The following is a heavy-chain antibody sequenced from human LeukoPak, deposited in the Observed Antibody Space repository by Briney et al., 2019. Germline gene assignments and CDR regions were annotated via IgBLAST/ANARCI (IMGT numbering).Heavy chain of an antibody. CDR2: IGTSGSTT. J-gene: IGHJ4*02. CDR1: GFTFSDYE. CDR3: ARGALHVFDY. V-gene: IGHV3-48*03. D-gene: IGHD3-10*02. Sequence: GGSLRLSCAASGFTFSDYEINWVRQAPGKGLEWVSCIGTSGSTTYYADSVKGRFTISRDNAKNSLFLQMNTLTVEDTAVYYWARGALHVFDYWGQGTPVTVSS.